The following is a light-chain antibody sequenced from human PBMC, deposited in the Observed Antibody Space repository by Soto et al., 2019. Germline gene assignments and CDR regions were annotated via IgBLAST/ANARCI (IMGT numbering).Light chain of an antibody. CDR2: DDS. CDR3: CSYAASSTYV. Sequence: QSVLNQPASVSGSPGQSITISCTGTSSDVGNYNLGSWYQQHPGKVPKLIIYDDSKRPSGVSNRFSGSKSGNTASLTISGLQAEDEADYYCCSYAASSTYVFGTGTKVTVL. CDR1: SSDVGNYNL. J-gene: IGLJ1*01. V-gene: IGLV2-23*01.